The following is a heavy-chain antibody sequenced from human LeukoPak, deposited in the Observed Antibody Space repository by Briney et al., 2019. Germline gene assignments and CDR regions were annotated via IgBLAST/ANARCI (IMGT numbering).Heavy chain of an antibody. Sequence: PGGSLRLSCAASGFTFSSYAMSWVRQAPGKGLEWASAISGSGGSTYYADSVKGRFTISRDNSKSTLFLQMSGLRAEDTAVYYCAKGLYYYGSGSLNFDYWGQGTLVTVSS. D-gene: IGHD3-10*01. V-gene: IGHV3-23*01. CDR2: ISGSGGST. CDR1: GFTFSSYA. CDR3: AKGLYYYGSGSLNFDY. J-gene: IGHJ4*02.